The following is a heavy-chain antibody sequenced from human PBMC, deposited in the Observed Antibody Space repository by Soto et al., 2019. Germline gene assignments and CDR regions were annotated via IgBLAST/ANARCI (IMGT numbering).Heavy chain of an antibody. V-gene: IGHV1-69*13. Sequence: SVKVSCKASGGTFSSYAICWVRQAPGQGLEWMGGIIPIFGTANYAQKFQGRVTITADESTSTAYMELSSLRSEDTAVYYCASPTYYYDSSGYYYFDYWGQGTLVTVSS. CDR2: IIPIFGTA. CDR3: ASPTYYYDSSGYYYFDY. CDR1: GGTFSSYA. D-gene: IGHD3-22*01. J-gene: IGHJ4*02.